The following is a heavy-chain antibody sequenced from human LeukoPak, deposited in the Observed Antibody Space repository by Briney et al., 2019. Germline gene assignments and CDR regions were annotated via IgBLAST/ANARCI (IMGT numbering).Heavy chain of an antibody. Sequence: PSETLSLTCTVSGYSISSGYYWGWIRQPPGKGLEWIGSIYHSGSTYYNPSLKSRVTISVDTSKNPFSLKLSSVTAADTAVYYCAREAITMVRGEIDYWGQGTLVTVSS. CDR3: AREAITMVRGEIDY. J-gene: IGHJ4*02. V-gene: IGHV4-38-2*02. CDR1: GYSISSGYY. CDR2: IYHSGST. D-gene: IGHD3-10*01.